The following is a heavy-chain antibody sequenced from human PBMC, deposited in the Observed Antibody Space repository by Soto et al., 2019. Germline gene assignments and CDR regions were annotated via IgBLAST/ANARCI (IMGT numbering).Heavy chain of an antibody. CDR2: IYNSGST. Sequence: SETLCLTCAVSGGSISSYYWSWIRQPPGKGLEWIGYIYNSGSTHYNPSLKSRVTISVDTSKNQFSLKLSSVTAADTAVYYCARQQAGRGVDYWGQGTLVTGS. CDR3: ARQQAGRGVDY. D-gene: IGHD6-13*01. V-gene: IGHV4-59*01. J-gene: IGHJ4*02. CDR1: GGSISSYY.